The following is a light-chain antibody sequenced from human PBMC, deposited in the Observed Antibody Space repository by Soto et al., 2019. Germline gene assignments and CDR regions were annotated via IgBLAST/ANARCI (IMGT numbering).Light chain of an antibody. V-gene: IGKV1-39*01. CDR2: AAS. Sequence: DIQMTQSPSSLSASVGDRVTITCRARQSISNYLNWYQLKPGKVPKLLIYAASTLQTGVPSRFSGSGSGTDFTLIISSLQPQDSASYYCQQSYSSWATFGGGTKVEIK. CDR1: QSISNY. J-gene: IGKJ4*01. CDR3: QQSYSSWAT.